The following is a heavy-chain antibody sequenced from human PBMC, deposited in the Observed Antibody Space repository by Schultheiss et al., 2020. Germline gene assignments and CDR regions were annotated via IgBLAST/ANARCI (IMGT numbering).Heavy chain of an antibody. V-gene: IGHV4-31*03. CDR2: IYYSGST. CDR3: ARDGLDYGMDV. CDR1: GASISSAGYY. J-gene: IGHJ6*02. Sequence: SQPLSLTCSVSGASISSAGYYWSWIRQHPRKGLEWIGNIYYSGSTNYNPSLKSRVTISVDTSKNQFSLKLSSVTAADTAVYYCARDGLDYGMDVWGQGTTVTVSS.